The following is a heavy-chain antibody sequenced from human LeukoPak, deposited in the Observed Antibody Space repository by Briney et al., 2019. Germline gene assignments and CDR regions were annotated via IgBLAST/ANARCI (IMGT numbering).Heavy chain of an antibody. CDR1: GGSISNYY. CDR3: ARAGSSSWYFYDWFDP. V-gene: IGHV4-39*07. Sequence: SETLSLTCTVSGGSISNYYWGWIRQAPGKGLEWIGSIYYSGSTYYNSSLKSRVTISLDTSKNQFSLNLFSVTAADTAVYYCARAGSSSWYFYDWFDPWGQGTLVTVSS. J-gene: IGHJ5*02. CDR2: IYYSGST. D-gene: IGHD6-13*01.